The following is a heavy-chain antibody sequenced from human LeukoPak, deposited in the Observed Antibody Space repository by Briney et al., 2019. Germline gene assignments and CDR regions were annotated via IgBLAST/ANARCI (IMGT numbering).Heavy chain of an antibody. CDR2: ISYDGSNK. CDR1: GFTFSSYG. V-gene: IGHV3-30*18. CDR3: AKDPSDIVVVPAAIDY. J-gene: IGHJ4*02. Sequence: PGRSLRLSCAASGFTFSSYGMHWVRQAPGKGLEWVAVISYDGSNKYYADSVKGRFTISRDNSKNTLYLQVNSLRAEDTAVYYCAKDPSDIVVVPAAIDYWGQGTLVTVSS. D-gene: IGHD2-2*01.